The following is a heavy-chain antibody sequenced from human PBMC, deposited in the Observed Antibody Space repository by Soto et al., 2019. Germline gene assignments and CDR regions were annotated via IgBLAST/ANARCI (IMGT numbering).Heavy chain of an antibody. CDR1: GFTFSSYS. CDR3: ARVGAAGTPLYYYYYYMDV. D-gene: IGHD6-13*01. Sequence: EVQLVESGGGLVKPGGSLRLSCAASGFTFSSYSMNWVRQAPGKGLEWVSSISSSSSYIYYADSVKGRFTISRDNAKNSLYLQMNSVRAEDTAVYYCARVGAAGTPLYYYYYYMDVWGKGTTVTVSS. CDR2: ISSSSSYI. V-gene: IGHV3-21*01. J-gene: IGHJ6*03.